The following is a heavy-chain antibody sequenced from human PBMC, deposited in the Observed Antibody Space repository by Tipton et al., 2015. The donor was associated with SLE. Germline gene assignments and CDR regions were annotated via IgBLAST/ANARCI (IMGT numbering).Heavy chain of an antibody. J-gene: IGHJ4*02. CDR2: IYYSGST. Sequence: TLSLTCTVSGGSVSSGSYYWSWIRQHPGKGLEWIGYIYYSGSTYYNPSLKSRVTISVDTSKNQFSLKLNSVTAADTAVYYCARGRTARVSDWGQGTLVTVSS. D-gene: IGHD5-18*01. CDR3: ARGRTARVSD. V-gene: IGHV4-31*03. CDR1: GGSVSSGSYY.